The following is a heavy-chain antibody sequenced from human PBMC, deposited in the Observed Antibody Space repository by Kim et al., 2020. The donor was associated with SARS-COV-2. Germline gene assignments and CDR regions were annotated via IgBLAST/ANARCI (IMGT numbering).Heavy chain of an antibody. Sequence: GGSLRLSCAASGFTFSSYAMSWVRQAPGKGLEWVSAISGSGGSTYYADSVKGRFTISRDNSKNTLYLQMNSLRAEDTAVYYCAKDVISISRPPNWFDPWGQGTLVTVSS. J-gene: IGHJ5*02. V-gene: IGHV3-23*01. CDR1: GFTFSSYA. CDR3: AKDVISISRPPNWFDP. D-gene: IGHD2-21*01. CDR2: ISGSGGST.